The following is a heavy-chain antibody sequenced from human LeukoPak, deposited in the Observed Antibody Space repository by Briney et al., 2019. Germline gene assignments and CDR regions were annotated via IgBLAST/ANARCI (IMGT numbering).Heavy chain of an antibody. Sequence: RRASVNVSCKASGYTFTKYGLNWVRQAPGQGLQWMGWISCYNGHTHYAQNFQGRVTMTTDTSTNTAYMELRSLRSDDTAVYYCARREGRSASPFFFDSWGQGTLVTVSS. CDR2: ISCYNGHT. J-gene: IGHJ4*02. CDR1: GYTFTKYG. V-gene: IGHV1-18*01. D-gene: IGHD6-6*01. CDR3: ARREGRSASPFFFDS.